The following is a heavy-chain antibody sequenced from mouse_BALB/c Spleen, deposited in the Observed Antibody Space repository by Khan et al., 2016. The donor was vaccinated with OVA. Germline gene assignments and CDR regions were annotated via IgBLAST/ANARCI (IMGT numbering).Heavy chain of an antibody. CDR2: INPSNGYT. V-gene: IGHV1-4*01. D-gene: IGHD2-12*01. CDR3: VRDAAYHSNDGWVAY. CDR1: GYTFTSYT. J-gene: IGHJ3*01. Sequence: QVRLQQSGAELARPGASVKMSCTASGYTFTSYTIHWIKQRPGQGLEWIGYINPSNGYTNYNQKFKDKATLTTDKSSTTAYLTLSSLTSDDSAVYTRVRDAAYHSNDGWVAYWGQGTMVTVSA.